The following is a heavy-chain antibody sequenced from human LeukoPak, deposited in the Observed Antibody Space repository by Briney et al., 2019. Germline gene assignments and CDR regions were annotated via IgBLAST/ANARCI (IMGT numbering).Heavy chain of an antibody. V-gene: IGHV3-23*01. D-gene: IGHD4-17*01. CDR1: GFTFSSYA. CDR2: ISSTGGST. J-gene: IGHJ4*02. Sequence: GGSLRLSCVASGFTFSSYAMSWVRQAPGKGLEWVSAISSTGGSTYHADSVKGRFTISRDNSKNTLYLQMNSLRVEDTAVYYCARRGESTNYGDYRFDSWGQGTLVIVSS. CDR3: ARRGESTNYGDYRFDS.